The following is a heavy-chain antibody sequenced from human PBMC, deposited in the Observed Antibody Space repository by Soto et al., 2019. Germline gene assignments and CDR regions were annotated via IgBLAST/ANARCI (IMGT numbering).Heavy chain of an antibody. CDR2: ISYDGSNK. V-gene: IGHV3-30*18. CDR3: AKGGPELAYYYYGMDV. Sequence: QVQLVESGGGVVQPGRSLRLSCAASGFTFSSYGMHWVRQAPGKGLEWVAVISYDGSNKYYADSVKGRFTISRDNSKNTLYLQMNSLRAEDTAVYYCAKGGPELAYYYYGMDVWGHGTTVTVSS. J-gene: IGHJ6*02. CDR1: GFTFSSYG. D-gene: IGHD6-6*01.